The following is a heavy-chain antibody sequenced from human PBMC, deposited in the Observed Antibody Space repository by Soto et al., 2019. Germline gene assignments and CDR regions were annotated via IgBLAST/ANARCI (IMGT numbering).Heavy chain of an antibody. CDR2: IRSKANSYAT. D-gene: IGHD6-13*01. Sequence: LRLSCAASGFTFSGSAMHWVRQASGKGLEWVGRIRSKANSYATAYAASVKGRFTISRDDSKNTAYLQMNSLKTEDTAVYYCTRQAAGSWPKFDPWGQGTLVTVSS. J-gene: IGHJ5*02. V-gene: IGHV3-73*01. CDR3: TRQAAGSWPKFDP. CDR1: GFTFSGSA.